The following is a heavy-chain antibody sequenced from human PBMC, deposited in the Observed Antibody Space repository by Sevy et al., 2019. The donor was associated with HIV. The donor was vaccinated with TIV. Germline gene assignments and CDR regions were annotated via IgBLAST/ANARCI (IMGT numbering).Heavy chain of an antibody. J-gene: IGHJ6*02. CDR3: AREPLEWSTHKRGYYYYYGMDV. Sequence: GGSLRLSCAASGFTFSSYSMNWVRQAPGKGLEWVSYISSSSSTIYYAHSVKGRFTISRDNAKNSLYLQMNSLRDEDTAVYYCAREPLEWSTHKRGYYYYYGMDVWGQGTTVTVSS. D-gene: IGHD3-3*01. CDR1: GFTFSSYS. CDR2: ISSSSSTI. V-gene: IGHV3-48*02.